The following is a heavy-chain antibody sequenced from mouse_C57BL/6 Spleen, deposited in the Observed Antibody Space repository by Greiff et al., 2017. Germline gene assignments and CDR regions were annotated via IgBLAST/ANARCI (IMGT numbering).Heavy chain of an antibody. CDR2: INPNNGGT. CDR1: GYTFTDYY. V-gene: IGHV1-26*01. CDR3: ARPRIYYYGSSPWYFDY. D-gene: IGHD1-1*01. Sequence: VQLQQSGPELVKPGASVKISCKASGYTFTDYYMNWVKQSHGKSLEWIGDINPNNGGTSYNQKFKGKATLTVDKSSSTAYMELRSLTSEDSAVYYCARPRIYYYGSSPWYFDYWGQGTTLTVSS. J-gene: IGHJ2*01.